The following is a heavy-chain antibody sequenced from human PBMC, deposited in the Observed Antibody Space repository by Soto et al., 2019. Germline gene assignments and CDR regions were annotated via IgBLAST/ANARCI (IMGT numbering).Heavy chain of an antibody. J-gene: IGHJ4*02. V-gene: IGHV3-48*01. D-gene: IGHD2-15*01. CDR3: ARSVVAATLPLDY. CDR2: ISDSSSTI. Sequence: EVQLVESGGGLAQPGGSLGLSCAASGFTFSSHSMSWVRQAPGKGLEWLSYISDSSSTIYYADAVKGRFTISRDNAKNSLFLQMNSLRAEDTAIYYCARSVVAATLPLDYWGQGTLVTVSS. CDR1: GFTFSSHS.